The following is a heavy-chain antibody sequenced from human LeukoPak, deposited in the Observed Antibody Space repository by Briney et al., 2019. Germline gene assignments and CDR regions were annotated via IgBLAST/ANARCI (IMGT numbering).Heavy chain of an antibody. CDR1: WFTLWQYE. Sequence: GGSPILSFEASWFTLWQYEMNLGRHAPGERLGVVSYISCSCCSIYYADSVKGRLPISRDNAKTSLYLQKNSLRAEDTAVYYCAELGITMIGGVWGKGNTVTISP. V-gene: IGHV3-48*03. D-gene: IGHD3-10*02. CDR2: ISCSCCSI. J-gene: IGHJ6*04. CDR3: AELGITMIGGV.